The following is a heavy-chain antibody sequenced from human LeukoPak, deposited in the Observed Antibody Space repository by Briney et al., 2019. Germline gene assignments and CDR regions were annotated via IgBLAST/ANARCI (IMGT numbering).Heavy chain of an antibody. Sequence: ASVKVSCKASGYTFTGYYMHWVRQAPGQGPEWMGWINPNSGGTNYAQKFQGRVTMTRDTSISTAYMELSRLRSDDTAVYYCARGGDYVWGSYRPSAYDYWGQGTLVTVSS. CDR2: INPNSGGT. CDR1: GYTFTGYY. D-gene: IGHD3-16*02. V-gene: IGHV1-2*02. J-gene: IGHJ4*02. CDR3: ARGGDYVWGSYRPSAYDY.